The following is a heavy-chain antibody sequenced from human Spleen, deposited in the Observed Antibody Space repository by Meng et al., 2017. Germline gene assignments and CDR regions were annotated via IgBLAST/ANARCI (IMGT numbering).Heavy chain of an antibody. CDR1: GYTFTGYY. D-gene: IGHD2-15*01. J-gene: IGHJ4*02. Sequence: ASVKVSCKASGYTFTGYYIHWVRQAPGQGLEWMGIINPSGGSTSYAQKFQGRVTMTRDTSTSTVYMELSSLRSEDTAVYYCARSYCSGGSCYSKPPRPYYFDYWGQGTLVTVSS. V-gene: IGHV1-46*01. CDR3: ARSYCSGGSCYSKPPRPYYFDY. CDR2: INPSGGST.